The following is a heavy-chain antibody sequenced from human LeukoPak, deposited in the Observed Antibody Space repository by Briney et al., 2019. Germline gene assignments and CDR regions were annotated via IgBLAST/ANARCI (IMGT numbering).Heavy chain of an antibody. Sequence: SVKVCCKASGGTFSSYAISWVRQAPGLGLEWMGGIIPIFGTANYAQKFQGRVTITADKSTSTAYMELSSLRSEDTAVYYCARDGASSGSYGGGDYWGQGTLVTVSS. CDR1: GGTFSSYA. CDR3: ARDGASSGSYGGGDY. CDR2: IIPIFGTA. J-gene: IGHJ4*02. V-gene: IGHV1-69*06. D-gene: IGHD1-26*01.